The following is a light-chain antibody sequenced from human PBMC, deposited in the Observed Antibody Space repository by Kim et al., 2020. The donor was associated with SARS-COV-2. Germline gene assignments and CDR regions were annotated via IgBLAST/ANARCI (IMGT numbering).Light chain of an antibody. Sequence: SAGERARLSCGASQSVRSNYLAWYQQKPGLAPRLLIYDASSRATCIPDRFSGRGSGTDFTLTISRLEPEDFAVYFCQQYGTSPLTFGGGTKVDIK. V-gene: IGKV3D-20*01. J-gene: IGKJ4*01. CDR1: QSVRSNY. CDR3: QQYGTSPLT. CDR2: DAS.